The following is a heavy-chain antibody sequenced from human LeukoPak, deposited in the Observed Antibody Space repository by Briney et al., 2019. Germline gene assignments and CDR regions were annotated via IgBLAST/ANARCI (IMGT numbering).Heavy chain of an antibody. V-gene: IGHV3-7*01. D-gene: IGHD3-10*01. Sequence: GGSLRLSCVASGFTFSRYWMTWVRQAPGKGLEWVANIKQDGSEKYYVDSVKARFTISRDNPKNSLYLLMSSLRAEDTAVYYCATSRFGELSTPWGQGTLVTVSS. J-gene: IGHJ4*02. CDR3: ATSRFGELSTP. CDR2: IKQDGSEK. CDR1: GFTFSRYW.